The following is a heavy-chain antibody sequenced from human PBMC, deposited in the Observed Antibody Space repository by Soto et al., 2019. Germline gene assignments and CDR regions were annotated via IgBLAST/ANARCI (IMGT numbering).Heavy chain of an antibody. CDR1: GLSFSDCW. Sequence: EVQLVESGGGLVQPGGSLRLSCVASGLSFSDCWMSWVRQAPGKGLEWVANIKEDGSKKYYVDSVKGRFTISRDNAKNSLFLQMNSLRAEDTAVYYCGRPHYGSPYNWGQGTLVTVSS. J-gene: IGHJ4*02. D-gene: IGHD3-10*01. CDR2: IKEDGSKK. V-gene: IGHV3-7*01. CDR3: GRPHYGSPYN.